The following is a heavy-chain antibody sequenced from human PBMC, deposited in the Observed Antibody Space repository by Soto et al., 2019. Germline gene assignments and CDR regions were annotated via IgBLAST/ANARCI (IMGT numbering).Heavy chain of an antibody. D-gene: IGHD6-13*01. CDR3: ATSVVMPGTPALDS. J-gene: IGHJ4*02. V-gene: IGHV3-21*06. Sequence: RKGLEWVSSISTSSTYIDYSDSVNGRFTISRDNAKNSLFLQMSSLRAEDTAMYFCATSVVMPGTPALDSWRQGSLVPVSS. CDR2: ISTSSTYI.